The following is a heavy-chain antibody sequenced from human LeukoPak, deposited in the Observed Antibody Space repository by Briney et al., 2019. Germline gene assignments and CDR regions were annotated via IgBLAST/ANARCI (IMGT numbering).Heavy chain of an antibody. J-gene: IGHJ4*02. CDR1: GGSISSSSYY. CDR2: IYYSGST. CDR3: ARKAAAVYYGNDY. V-gene: IGHV4-39*01. Sequence: SETLSLTCTVSGGSISSSSYYWGWIRQPPGMGLEWFGSIYYSGSTYYNPSLKSRVTISVDTSKNQFSLKLSSVTAADTAVYYCARKAAAVYYGNDYWGQGTLVTVSS. D-gene: IGHD6-13*01.